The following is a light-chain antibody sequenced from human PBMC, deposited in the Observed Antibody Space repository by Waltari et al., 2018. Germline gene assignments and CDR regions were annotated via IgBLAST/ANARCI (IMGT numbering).Light chain of an antibody. V-gene: IGKV1-39*01. CDR1: QTIRNY. J-gene: IGKJ3*01. Sequence: DIQMTQSPPSLAASVGDSVNITCRASQTIRNYLNWYQQRPGKAPKLLISAASSLQSGVPSRFSGSGSVTDFSLTISSLQPEDFASYHCQETYTTLFTFGPGTKVEIK. CDR2: AAS. CDR3: QETYTTLFT.